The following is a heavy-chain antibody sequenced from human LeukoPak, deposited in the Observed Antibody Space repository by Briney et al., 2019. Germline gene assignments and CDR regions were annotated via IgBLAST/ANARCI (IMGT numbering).Heavy chain of an antibody. CDR2: MNPNSGNT. CDR1: GGTFSSYD. V-gene: IGHV1-8*03. D-gene: IGHD3-22*01. CDR3: ARADSSGYYYYYYMDV. J-gene: IGHJ6*03. Sequence: ASVKVSCKASGGTFSSYDINWVRQATGQGLEWMGWMNPNSGNTGYAQKFQGRVTITRNTSISTAYMELSSLRSEDTAVYYCARADSSGYYYYYYMDVWGKGTTVTVSS.